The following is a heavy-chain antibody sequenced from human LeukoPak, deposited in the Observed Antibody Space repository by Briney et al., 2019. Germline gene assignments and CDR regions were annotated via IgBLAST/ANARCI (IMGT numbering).Heavy chain of an antibody. D-gene: IGHD4-23*01. Sequence: SETLSLTCTVSGGSISSSSYYWGWIRQPPGKGLEWIGSIYYSGSTYYNPSLKSRVTISVDTSKNQFSLKLSSATAADTAVYYCARESRERPTVVTPEFIGYWGQGTLVTVSS. V-gene: IGHV4-39*07. CDR1: GGSISSSSYY. CDR3: ARESRERPTVVTPEFIGY. J-gene: IGHJ4*02. CDR2: IYYSGST.